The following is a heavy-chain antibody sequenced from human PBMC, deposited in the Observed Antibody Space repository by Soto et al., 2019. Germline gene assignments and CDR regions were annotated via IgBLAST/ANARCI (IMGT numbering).Heavy chain of an antibody. D-gene: IGHD4-17*01. CDR2: ISYDGSNK. J-gene: IGHJ4*02. CDR3: ARDFDGDPFYYYDY. Sequence: GGSLRLSCAASGFPFSSYAMHWVRQAPGKGLEWVAVISYDGSNKYYADSVKGRFTISRDNSKNTLYQQMNSLRAEDTAVYYCARDFDGDPFYYYDYWGQGTRFAVFS. V-gene: IGHV3-30-3*01. CDR1: GFPFSSYA.